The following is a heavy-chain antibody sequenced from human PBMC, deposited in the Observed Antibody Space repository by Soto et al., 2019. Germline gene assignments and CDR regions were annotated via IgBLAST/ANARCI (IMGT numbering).Heavy chain of an antibody. CDR3: ARERGGGVLIAAAGSGGMDV. Sequence: GESLRLSCAASGFTFSSYAMHWVRQAPGKGLEWVAVISYDGSNKYYADSVKGRFTISRDNSKNTLYLQMNSLRAEDTAVYYCARERGGGVLIAAAGSGGMDVWGQGTTVTVSS. J-gene: IGHJ6*02. CDR1: GFTFSSYA. CDR2: ISYDGSNK. V-gene: IGHV3-30*04. D-gene: IGHD6-13*01.